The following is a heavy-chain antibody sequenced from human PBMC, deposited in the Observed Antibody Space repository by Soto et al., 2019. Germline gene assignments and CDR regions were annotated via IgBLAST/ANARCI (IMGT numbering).Heavy chain of an antibody. CDR3: ARDRVSGSGSHKGYYYYYYGMDV. CDR1: GFTFSSYA. V-gene: IGHV3-30-3*01. Sequence: QVQLVESGGGVVQPGRSLRLSCAASGFTFSSYAMHWVRQAPGKGLEWVAVISYDGSNKYYADSLKGRFTISRDNSNNTLYLHMNSLSAEDTAVYYCARDRVSGSGSHKGYYYYYYGMDVWGQGTTVTVSS. CDR2: ISYDGSNK. D-gene: IGHD3-10*01. J-gene: IGHJ6*02.